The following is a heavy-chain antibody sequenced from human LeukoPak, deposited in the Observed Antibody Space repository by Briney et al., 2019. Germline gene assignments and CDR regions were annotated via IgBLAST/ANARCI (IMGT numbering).Heavy chain of an antibody. CDR1: GYTFTSYD. Sequence: ASVKVSCKASGYTFTSYDINWVRQATGQGLEWMGWMNPNSGNTGYAQKFQGRVTMTRNTSISTAYMELSSLRSEDTAVYYCARGYTTKPRYDFRSGYYTGRIGDLEYWGQGTLVTVSS. CDR3: ARGYTTKPRYDFRSGYYTGRIGDLEY. V-gene: IGHV1-8*01. CDR2: MNPNSGNT. D-gene: IGHD3-3*01. J-gene: IGHJ4*02.